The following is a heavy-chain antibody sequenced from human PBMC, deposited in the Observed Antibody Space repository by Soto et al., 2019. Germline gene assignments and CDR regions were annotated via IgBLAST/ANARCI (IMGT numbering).Heavy chain of an antibody. CDR3: ARQLSMSYFDY. CDR2: IYHSGTT. J-gene: IGHJ4*02. V-gene: IGHV4-59*02. Sequence: PSETLSLTCTVSGGSVSSYYWSWFRQPPGKGLEWIGYIYHSGTTNYNPSVKSRVTISIDTSKNQFSLKLSSVVAADTAVYYCARQLSMSYFDYWGPGTLVTVSS. D-gene: IGHD3-22*01. CDR1: GGSVSSYY.